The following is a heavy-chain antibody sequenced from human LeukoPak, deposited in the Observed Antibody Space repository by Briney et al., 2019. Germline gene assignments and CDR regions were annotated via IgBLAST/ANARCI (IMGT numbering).Heavy chain of an antibody. D-gene: IGHD3-3*01. CDR1: GFTFRSHA. Sequence: GGSLRLSCVGSGFTFRSHAMSWVRQAPEKGLEFVSGIYENGGTTYYADSVKGRFTISRDKSKNTLYLQMNSLRAEDTAVYYCARGPSYDFWSGYYRYNYYYYGMDVWGQGTTVTVSS. CDR3: ARGPSYDFWSGYYRYNYYYYGMDV. CDR2: IYENGGTT. J-gene: IGHJ6*02. V-gene: IGHV3-23*01.